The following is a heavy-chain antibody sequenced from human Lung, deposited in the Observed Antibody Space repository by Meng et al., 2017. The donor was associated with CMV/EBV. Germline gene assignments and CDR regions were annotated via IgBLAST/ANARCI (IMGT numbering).Heavy chain of an antibody. D-gene: IGHD2-15*01. CDR3: VRGGIVMVPPVNNIRD. CDR1: GYTFTGYY. V-gene: IGHV1-2*02. Sequence: ASXXVSXKASGYTFTGYYMHWVRQAPGQGLEWMGWINLNSGDTNYAQKFQGRVTMTRDTSINTAYMELSRLRSDDTAMYYCVRGGIVMVPPVNNIRDWGQGTLVTVSS. J-gene: IGHJ4*02. CDR2: INLNSGDT.